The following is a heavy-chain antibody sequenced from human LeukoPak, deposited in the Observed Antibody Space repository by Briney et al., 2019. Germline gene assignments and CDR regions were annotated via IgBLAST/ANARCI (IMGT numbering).Heavy chain of an antibody. J-gene: IGHJ2*01. Sequence: ASVKVSCKASGYTFTSYYMHWVRQAPGQGLEWMGIINPSGGSTSYAQKFQGRVTMTRDTSTSTVYMELSSLRAEDTAVYYCAKELQYKYWYFHLWGSGTLVTVSS. D-gene: IGHD3-9*01. CDR2: INPSGGST. V-gene: IGHV1-46*01. CDR3: AKELQYKYWYFHL. CDR1: GYTFTSYY.